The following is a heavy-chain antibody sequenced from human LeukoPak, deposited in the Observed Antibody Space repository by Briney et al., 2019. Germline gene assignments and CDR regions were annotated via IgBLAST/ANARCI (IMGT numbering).Heavy chain of an antibody. J-gene: IGHJ4*02. Sequence: SETLSLTCTVSGGSISSYYWSWIRQPPGKGLEWIGYIYYGGSTNYNPSLKSRVTISVDTSKNQFSLKLSSVTAADTAVYYCARVRSRAAGIRSDYWGQGTLVTVSS. D-gene: IGHD6-13*01. V-gene: IGHV4-59*12. CDR2: IYYGGST. CDR3: ARVRSRAAGIRSDY. CDR1: GGSISSYY.